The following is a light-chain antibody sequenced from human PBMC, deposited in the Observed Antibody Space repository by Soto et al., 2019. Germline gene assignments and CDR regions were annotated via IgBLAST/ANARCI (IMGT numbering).Light chain of an antibody. Sequence: IEMTQPPSFLSASVVDRVKITCRASQSISSYLNWYQQKPGKATKLLIYAASSLQSGVPSRFTGSGSGTDFTLTISSLQPDDFATYYCQQYNGTFGQGTKVDIK. CDR1: QSISSY. CDR2: AAS. CDR3: QQYNGT. J-gene: IGKJ1*01. V-gene: IGKV1-39*01.